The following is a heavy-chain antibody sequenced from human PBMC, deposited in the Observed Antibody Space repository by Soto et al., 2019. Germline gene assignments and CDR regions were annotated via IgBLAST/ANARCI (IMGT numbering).Heavy chain of an antibody. J-gene: IGHJ4*02. Sequence: GGSLRLSCAASGFTFSSYAMSWVRQAPGKGLEWVSAISGSGGSTYYADSVKGRFTISRDNSKNTLYLQMNSLRAEDTAVYYCAMGPWLAGGYFDYWGQGTLVTVSS. D-gene: IGHD6-19*01. CDR3: AMGPWLAGGYFDY. CDR2: ISGSGGST. V-gene: IGHV3-23*01. CDR1: GFTFSSYA.